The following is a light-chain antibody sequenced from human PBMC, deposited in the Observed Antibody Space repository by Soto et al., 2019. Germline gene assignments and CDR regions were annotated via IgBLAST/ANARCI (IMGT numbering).Light chain of an antibody. CDR3: QQRNVWPPVT. CDR2: GAF. Sequence: PGERATLSCRASPSVTNFLAWYQQKPGQAPRLLIYGAFNRATGIPARFSGSGSGTDFTLTISSLEPEDSAVYYCQQRNVWPPVTFGQGTKVDI. CDR1: PSVTNF. J-gene: IGKJ1*01. V-gene: IGKV3-11*01.